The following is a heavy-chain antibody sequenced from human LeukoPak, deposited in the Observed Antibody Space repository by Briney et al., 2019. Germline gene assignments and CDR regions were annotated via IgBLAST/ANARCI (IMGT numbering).Heavy chain of an antibody. D-gene: IGHD6-19*01. V-gene: IGHV3-21*01. Sequence: PGGSLRLSCAASGLTFGRYSMNWVRQAPGKGLEWVSCISSSGTSTFYADSVKGRFTISRDNAKNSLFLQMNSLRAEDTAVYFCARVEFGYASGLFDGDFWGQGSLVAVSS. CDR2: ISSSGTST. J-gene: IGHJ4*02. CDR1: GLTFGRYS. CDR3: ARVEFGYASGLFDGDF.